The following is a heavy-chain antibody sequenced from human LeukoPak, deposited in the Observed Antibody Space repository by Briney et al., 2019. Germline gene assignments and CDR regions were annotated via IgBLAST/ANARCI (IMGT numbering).Heavy chain of an antibody. CDR1: GFTFSSYS. J-gene: IGHJ3*02. D-gene: IGHD3-22*01. V-gene: IGHV3-21*01. Sequence: PGGSLRLSCADSGFTFSSYSMNWVRQAPGKGLEWVSSISSSSSYIYYADSVKGRFTISRDNAKNSLYLQMNSLRAEDTAVYYCARDLGYDSSGPHAFDIWGQGTMVTVSS. CDR2: ISSSSSYI. CDR3: ARDLGYDSSGPHAFDI.